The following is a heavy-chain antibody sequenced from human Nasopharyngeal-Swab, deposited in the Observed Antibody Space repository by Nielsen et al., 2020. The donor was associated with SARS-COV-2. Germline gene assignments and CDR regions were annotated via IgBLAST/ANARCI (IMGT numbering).Heavy chain of an antibody. V-gene: IGHV4-31*02. CDR2: IYYSGST. CDR3: ARDWILRGWSTYYYYGMDV. Sequence: GQALGMGLEWFGYIYYSGSTYYNPSLKSRVTISVDTSKNQFSLKLSSVTAADTAVYYCARDWILRGWSTYYYYGMDVWGQGTTVTVSS. J-gene: IGHJ6*02. D-gene: IGHD3-3*01.